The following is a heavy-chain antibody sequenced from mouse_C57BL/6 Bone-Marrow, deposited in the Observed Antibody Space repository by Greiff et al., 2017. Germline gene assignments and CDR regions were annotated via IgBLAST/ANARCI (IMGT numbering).Heavy chain of an antibody. CDR2: IDPSDSYT. CDR3: ARVRYYGSNPYYFDY. V-gene: IGHV1-50*01. Sequence: QVQLQQPGAELVKPGASVKLSCKASGYTFTSYWMQWVKQRTGQGLEWIGEIDPSDSYTNYNQKFKGKATLTVDTSSSTAYMQLSSLTSEDSAVYYSARVRYYGSNPYYFDYWGQGNAPTVS. J-gene: IGHJ2*01. D-gene: IGHD1-1*01. CDR1: GYTFTSYW.